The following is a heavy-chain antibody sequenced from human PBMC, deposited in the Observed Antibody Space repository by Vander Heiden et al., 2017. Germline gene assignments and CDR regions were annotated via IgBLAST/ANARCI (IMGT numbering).Heavy chain of an antibody. D-gene: IGHD6-19*01. CDR2: IWYDGINK. V-gene: IGHV3-33*01. CDR1: GFTFSSSG. J-gene: IGHJ4*02. Sequence: QVQLVESGGGVVQPGRSLRLSCAASGFTFSSSGMHWLRQAPGKGLEWVALIWYDGINKYYADSVKGRFTISRDNSKNTLYLQMNSLRAEDTAGYYCARDRAVIEGQWLVDHWGQGTLVTVSS. CDR3: ARDRAVIEGQWLVDH.